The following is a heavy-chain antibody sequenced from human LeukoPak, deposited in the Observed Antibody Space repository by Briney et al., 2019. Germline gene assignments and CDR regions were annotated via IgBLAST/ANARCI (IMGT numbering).Heavy chain of an antibody. CDR2: IGTTISDK. V-gene: IGHV3-23*01. CDR3: AKETPARAIVVVPAAIDY. CDR1: GFTFSTSA. D-gene: IGHD2-2*02. Sequence: GGSLRLSCAASGFTFSTSAMSWVRQAPGKGLEWVSVIGTTISDKYYADSGKGRFTISRDNSKNTLYLQMNSLRAEDTAVYYCAKETPARAIVVVPAAIDYWGQGTLVTVSS. J-gene: IGHJ4*02.